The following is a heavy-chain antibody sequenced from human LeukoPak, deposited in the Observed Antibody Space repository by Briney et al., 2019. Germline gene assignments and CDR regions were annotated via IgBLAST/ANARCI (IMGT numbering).Heavy chain of an antibody. CDR2: ITSRGRPI. CDR1: GFTFSIYE. Sequence: PGGSLRLSCAASGFTFSIYEMNWVRQAPGKGLEWVSYITSRGRPITYADSVKGRFTISRDNAKNSLYLQMNSLRAEDTAVYYCARLDTDWRADYWGQGTLVTVSS. D-gene: IGHD3-9*01. J-gene: IGHJ4*02. CDR3: ARLDTDWRADY. V-gene: IGHV3-48*03.